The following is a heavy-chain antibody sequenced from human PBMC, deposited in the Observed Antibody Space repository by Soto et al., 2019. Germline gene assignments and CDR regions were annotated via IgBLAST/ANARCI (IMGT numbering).Heavy chain of an antibody. CDR1: GASMNDYY. Sequence: SETLPLTCTVSGASMNDYYGSWIRQSPGKGLEHIGYLHYNGFAEYSPSLRSRVSISMDTSKNQFSLKLSSVTAADTAIYYCARSGHIFAGVFWGQGILVTVSS. J-gene: IGHJ4*02. V-gene: IGHV4-59*01. CDR2: LHYNGFA. CDR3: ARSGHIFAGVF. D-gene: IGHD3-16*01.